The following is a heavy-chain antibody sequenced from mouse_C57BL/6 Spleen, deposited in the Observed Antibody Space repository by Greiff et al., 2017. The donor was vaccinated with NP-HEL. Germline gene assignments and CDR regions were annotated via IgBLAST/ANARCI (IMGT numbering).Heavy chain of an antibody. CDR3: ARGAYDGYPYYFDY. D-gene: IGHD2-3*01. V-gene: IGHV1-81*01. CDR2: IYPRSGNT. Sequence: QVQLKESGAELARPGASVKLSCKASGYTFTSYGISWVKQRTGQGLEWIGEIYPRSGNTYYNEKFKGKATLTADKSSSTAYMELRSLTSEDSAVYFCARGAYDGYPYYFDYWGQGTTLTVSS. CDR1: GYTFTSYG. J-gene: IGHJ2*01.